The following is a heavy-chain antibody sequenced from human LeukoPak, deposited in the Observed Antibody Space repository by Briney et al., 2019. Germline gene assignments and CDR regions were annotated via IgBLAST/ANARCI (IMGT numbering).Heavy chain of an antibody. CDR3: ASTNSGWGTFDY. CDR2: IYTSGST. Sequence: SEALSLTRIVSGGSLSSYYWSWIRQPAGKGLEWIGRIYTSGSTNYNPSLKSRVTMSVDTSKNQFSLKLSSVTAANTAVYYCASTNSGWGTFDYWGEGTLVTVP. J-gene: IGHJ4*02. D-gene: IGHD6-19*01. CDR1: GGSLSSYY. V-gene: IGHV4-4*07.